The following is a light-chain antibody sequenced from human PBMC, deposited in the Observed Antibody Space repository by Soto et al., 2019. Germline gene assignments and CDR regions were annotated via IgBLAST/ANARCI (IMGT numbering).Light chain of an antibody. J-gene: IGKJ1*01. CDR2: KAS. Sequence: IRMTHSPSTLSPSVGDIVTITCRASQSISSWLAWYQQKPGRAPKLLIYKASSLESGVPSRFSGSGSGTEFTLTISSLQPDDFATHYCQQYNSYSGTFGQGTKVDIK. V-gene: IGKV1-5*03. CDR3: QQYNSYSGT. CDR1: QSISSW.